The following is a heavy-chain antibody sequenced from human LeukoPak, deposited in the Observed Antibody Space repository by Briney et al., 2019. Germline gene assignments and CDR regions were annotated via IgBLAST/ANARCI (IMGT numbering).Heavy chain of an antibody. J-gene: IGHJ4*02. CDR2: MNPNSGNT. V-gene: IGHV1-8*01. Sequence: ASVKVSCQASRYTFTSYDINWVRQATEQGLEWMGWMNPNSGNTGYAQKFQGRVTMTRNTSISTAYMELSSLRSEDTAVYYCARAAPRSSSIETYYFDYWGQGTLVTVSS. CDR1: RYTFTSYD. D-gene: IGHD6-13*01. CDR3: ARAAPRSSSIETYYFDY.